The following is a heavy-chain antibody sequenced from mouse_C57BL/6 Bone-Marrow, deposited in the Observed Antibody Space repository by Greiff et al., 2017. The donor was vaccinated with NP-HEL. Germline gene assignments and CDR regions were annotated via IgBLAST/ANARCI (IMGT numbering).Heavy chain of an antibody. CDR2: IDPNSGST. CDR1: GYTFTSDW. D-gene: IGHD2-2*01. V-gene: IGHV1-72*01. Sequence: KQSCKAFGYTFTSDWMHWGKQRPGRGLAWIGRIDPNSGSTKYNEKFKRKATLTVDKPSSTAYMQLSSLTSEHSAVYYCARSAIWLRRYYYSLDYWGQGTSLPVSS. J-gene: IGHJ4*01. CDR3: ARSAIWLRRYYYSLDY.